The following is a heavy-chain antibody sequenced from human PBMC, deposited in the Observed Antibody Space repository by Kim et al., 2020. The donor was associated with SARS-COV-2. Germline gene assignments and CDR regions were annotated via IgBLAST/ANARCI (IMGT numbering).Heavy chain of an antibody. J-gene: IGHJ4*02. V-gene: IGHV3-7*01. Sequence: NQDGSAKFYVDSVEGRFTIYRDNAKNSLYLQMNSLRGEDTAVYYCARDKDWGQGTLVTVSS. CDR2: NQDGSAK. CDR3: ARDKD.